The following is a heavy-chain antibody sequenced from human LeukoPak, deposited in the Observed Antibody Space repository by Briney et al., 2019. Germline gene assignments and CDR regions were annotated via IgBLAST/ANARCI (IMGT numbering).Heavy chain of an antibody. Sequence: SETLSLTCTVSGGSISSYYWSWIRQPPGKGLEWIGYIYYSGSTNYNPSLKSRVTISVDTSKNQFSLKLSSVTAADTAVYYCARYGSGSYSGDNWSDPWGQGTLVTVSS. J-gene: IGHJ5*02. CDR3: ARYGSGSYSGDNWSDP. CDR2: IYYSGST. D-gene: IGHD3-10*01. CDR1: GGSISSYY. V-gene: IGHV4-59*01.